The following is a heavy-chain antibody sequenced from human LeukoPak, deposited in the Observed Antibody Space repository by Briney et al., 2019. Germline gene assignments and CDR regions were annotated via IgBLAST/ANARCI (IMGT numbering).Heavy chain of an antibody. Sequence: GASVKVSCKASGYTFTGYYMHWVRQAPGQGLEWMGWINPNSGGTNYAQRFQGRVTMTRDTSTSTVYMELSSLRSEDTAVYYCARDALSGPGWYFDLWGRGTLVTVSS. J-gene: IGHJ2*01. CDR1: GYTFTGYY. V-gene: IGHV1-2*02. D-gene: IGHD5-12*01. CDR3: ARDALSGPGWYFDL. CDR2: INPNSGGT.